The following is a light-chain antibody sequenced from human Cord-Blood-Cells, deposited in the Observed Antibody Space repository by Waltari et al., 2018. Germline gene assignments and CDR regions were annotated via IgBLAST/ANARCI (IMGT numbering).Light chain of an antibody. CDR2: GAS. Sequence: EIVMTQSPAPLSVSPGERATLSCRASHSVSSNLDWYQQKPGQAPRLLIYGASTRATGIPARFSGSGSGTEFTLTISSLQSEDFAVYYCQQYNNWPPYTFGQGTKLEIK. J-gene: IGKJ2*01. CDR3: QQYNNWPPYT. V-gene: IGKV3-15*01. CDR1: HSVSSN.